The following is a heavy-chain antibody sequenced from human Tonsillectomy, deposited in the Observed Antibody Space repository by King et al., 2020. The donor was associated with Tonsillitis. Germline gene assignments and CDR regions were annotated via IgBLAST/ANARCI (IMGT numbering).Heavy chain of an antibody. CDR2: ISSSNYI. J-gene: IGHJ3*02. V-gene: IGHV3-21*06. CDR3: AKDKGADYYDSGGGAFHI. Sequence: VQLVESGGGLVKPGGSLRLSCATSGFTFSNHDMNWVRQAPGQGLEWVASISSSNYISYADSMKGRFTVSRDNAKNSLYLQMIRLRAEDTAVYYCAKDKGADYYDSGGGAFHIWGQGTVVTVSS. CDR1: GFTFSNHD. D-gene: IGHD3-22*01.